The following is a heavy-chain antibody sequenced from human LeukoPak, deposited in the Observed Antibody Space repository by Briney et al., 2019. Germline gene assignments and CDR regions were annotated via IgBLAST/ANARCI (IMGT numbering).Heavy chain of an antibody. D-gene: IGHD6-13*01. CDR3: ARLSGAGTTDAFDI. J-gene: IGHJ3*02. CDR2: ISAYNGNI. V-gene: IGHV1-18*01. CDR1: GGTFSSYA. Sequence: ASVKVSCKASGGTFSSYAISWVRQAPGQGLEWMGWISAYNGNINYAQKLQGRVTMTTDTSTSTAYMELRSLRSDDTAVYYCARLSGAGTTDAFDIWGQGTMVTVSS.